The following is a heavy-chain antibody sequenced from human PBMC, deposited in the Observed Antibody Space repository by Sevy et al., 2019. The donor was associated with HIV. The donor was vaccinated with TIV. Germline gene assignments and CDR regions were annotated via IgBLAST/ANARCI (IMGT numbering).Heavy chain of an antibody. J-gene: IGHJ6*02. CDR2: IFPGDSDT. CDR1: GYDFSTYW. V-gene: IGHV5-51*01. Sequence: GESLKISCKGSGYDFSTYWIAWVRQMPGKGLELMGLIFPGDSDTRYSPSFQGQVTISADDSIRTSYLQWRSLKASDTAIYYCARRGILLRGGDYFYYGLDVWAQGTTVTVSS. CDR3: ARRGILLRGGDYFYYGLDV. D-gene: IGHD1-26*01.